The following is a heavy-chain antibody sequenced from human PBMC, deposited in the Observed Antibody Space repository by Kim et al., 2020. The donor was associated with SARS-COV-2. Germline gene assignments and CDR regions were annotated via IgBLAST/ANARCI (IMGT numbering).Heavy chain of an antibody. D-gene: IGHD3-10*01. J-gene: IGHJ4*02. Sequence: GGSLRLSCEASGFTFSSYWMSWVRQAPGKGLEWVANIKQDGSEKYYVDSVKGRFTISRDNAKNSLYLQMNSLRAEDTAVYYCARAVVRAKQYYFDYWGQG. CDR1: GFTFSSYW. CDR2: IKQDGSEK. CDR3: ARAVVRAKQYYFDY. V-gene: IGHV3-7*01.